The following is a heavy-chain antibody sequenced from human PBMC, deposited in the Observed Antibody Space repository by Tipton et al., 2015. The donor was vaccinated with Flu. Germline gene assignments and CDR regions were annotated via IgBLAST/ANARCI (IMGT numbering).Heavy chain of an antibody. V-gene: IGHV4-61*02. D-gene: IGHD6-6*01. CDR3: ARDTREGSSANNWFDP. CDR1: GASITSGTYY. CDR2: IYTSGST. Sequence: TLSLTCTVSGASITSGTYYWSWIRQPAGKGLEWIGRIYTSGSTNYNPSLKSRVTISVDTSKNQFSLKLSSVTAADTAVYYCARDTREGSSANNWFDPWGQGILVTVSS. J-gene: IGHJ5*02.